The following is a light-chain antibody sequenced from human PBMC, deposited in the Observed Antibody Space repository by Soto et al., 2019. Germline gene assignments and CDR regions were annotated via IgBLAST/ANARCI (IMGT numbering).Light chain of an antibody. J-gene: IGKJ5*01. V-gene: IGKV3-11*01. CDR1: QSVSSY. CDR3: QQRSNWPST. Sequence: EIVLTQSPATLSLSPGERATLSCRTSQSVSSYFAWYQQKPGRAPRLLIYDASNRATGIPARFIGSGSGTDFTLTISSLEPEDFAVYYCQQRSNWPSTFGQGTRLEI. CDR2: DAS.